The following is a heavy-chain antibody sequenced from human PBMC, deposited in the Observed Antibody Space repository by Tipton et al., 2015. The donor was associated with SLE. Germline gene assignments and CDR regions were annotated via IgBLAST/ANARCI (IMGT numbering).Heavy chain of an antibody. Sequence: QLVQSGPEVKKPGASVKVSCKASGYTFTSYDINWVRQATGQGLEWMGGIIPIFGTPNYAQKFQGRVTITADESTSTAYMELSSLRSDGTAVYFCARVDCRGGSCWDYAFDVWGRGTKVTVSS. CDR2: IIPIFGTP. J-gene: IGHJ3*01. CDR1: GYTFTSYD. CDR3: ARVDCRGGSCWDYAFDV. V-gene: IGHV1-69*13. D-gene: IGHD2-15*01.